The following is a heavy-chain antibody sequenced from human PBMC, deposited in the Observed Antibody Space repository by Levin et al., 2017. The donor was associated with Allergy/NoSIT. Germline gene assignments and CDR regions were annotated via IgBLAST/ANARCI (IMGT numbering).Heavy chain of an antibody. J-gene: IGHJ4*02. CDR3: ARHEGAYDFFDY. CDR1: GYSFTNYW. D-gene: IGHD5-12*01. Sequence: RGESLKISCQGSGYSFTNYWITWVRQMPGKGLEWMGKIDPRDSYTNYSPSFQGHVTISTDKSISTAFLQWRSLKASDTAMYFCARHEGAYDFFDYWGQGTLVTVSS. CDR2: IDPRDSYT. V-gene: IGHV5-10-1*01.